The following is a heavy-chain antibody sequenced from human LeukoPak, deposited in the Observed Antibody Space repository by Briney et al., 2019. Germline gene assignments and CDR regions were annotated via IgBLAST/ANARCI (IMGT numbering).Heavy chain of an antibody. Sequence: PGGSLRLSCAASGFTFSSYAMHWVRQAPGKGLEWVAVISYDGSNKYYADSVKGRFTISRDNSKNTLYLQMNSLRAEDTAVYYCARDGGWMGRDYDFWSGYSRFDYWGQGTLVTVSS. D-gene: IGHD3-3*01. CDR3: ARDGGWMGRDYDFWSGYSRFDY. J-gene: IGHJ4*02. CDR2: ISYDGSNK. V-gene: IGHV3-30-3*01. CDR1: GFTFSSYA.